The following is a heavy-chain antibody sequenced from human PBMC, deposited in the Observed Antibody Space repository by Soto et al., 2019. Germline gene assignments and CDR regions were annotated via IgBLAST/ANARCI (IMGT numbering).Heavy chain of an antibody. V-gene: IGHV3-53*04. J-gene: IGHJ3*02. CDR3: ARDCSGGSCYLGAFDI. CDR1: GFTVSSNY. D-gene: IGHD2-15*01. Sequence: VQLVESGGGLVQPGGSLRLSCAASGFTVSSNYMSWVRQAPGKGLEWVSVIYSGGSTYYADSVKGRFTISRHNSKNTLYLQMNSLRAEDTAVYYCARDCSGGSCYLGAFDIWGQGTMVTVSS. CDR2: IYSGGST.